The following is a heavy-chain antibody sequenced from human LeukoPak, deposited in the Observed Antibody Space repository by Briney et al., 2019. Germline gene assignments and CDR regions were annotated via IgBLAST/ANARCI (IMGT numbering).Heavy chain of an antibody. V-gene: IGHV1-24*01. CDR2: FDPEDGET. CDR3: ATDLGQWTLNFFDY. Sequence: ASVKVSCKVSGYTLTELSMHWVRQAPGKGLEWMGGFDPEDGETIYAQKFQGRVTMTEDTSTDTAYMELSSLRSEDTAVYYCATDLGQWTLNFFDYWGQGTLVTVSS. J-gene: IGHJ4*02. CDR1: GYTLTELS. D-gene: IGHD6-19*01.